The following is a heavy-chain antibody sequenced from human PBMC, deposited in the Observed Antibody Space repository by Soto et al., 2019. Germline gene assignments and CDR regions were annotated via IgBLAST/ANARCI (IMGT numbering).Heavy chain of an antibody. Sequence: VESLKISCKGSGYSFTSYWIGWFLEMPGKGLEWMGRIDPSDSYTNYSPSFQGHVTISADKPISTAYLQWSSLKASDTAMYYCARHRAYGMDVWGQGTTVTVSS. CDR3: ARHRAYGMDV. CDR1: GYSFTSYW. CDR2: IDPSDSYT. J-gene: IGHJ6*02. V-gene: IGHV5-10-1*01.